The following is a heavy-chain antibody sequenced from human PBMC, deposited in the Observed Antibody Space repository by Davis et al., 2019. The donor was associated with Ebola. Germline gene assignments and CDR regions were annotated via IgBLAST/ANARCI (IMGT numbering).Heavy chain of an antibody. CDR2: INHSGRT. J-gene: IGHJ6*03. CDR3: ARGRVAVLVPAADNYHYYMDV. D-gene: IGHD2-2*01. V-gene: IGHV4-34*01. Sequence: MPSETLSLTCAVYGGSFSGYYWSWIRQPPGKGLEWIGEINHSGRTNYKPSLKSRVTISADTSKNQFSLKLSSVTAADTAMYYCARGRVAVLVPAADNYHYYMDVWGKGTTVTVSS. CDR1: GGSFSGYY.